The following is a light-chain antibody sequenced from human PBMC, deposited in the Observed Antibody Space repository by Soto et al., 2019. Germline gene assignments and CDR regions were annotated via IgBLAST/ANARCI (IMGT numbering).Light chain of an antibody. Sequence: QSVLTQPPSVSGAPGQRVTISCTGSSSNIGAGYDVHWYQQLPGTAPKLPIYGNSNRPSGVPDRFSGSKSGTSASLAITGLQAEDEADYYCQSYDSSLNGWVFGGGTKLTVL. CDR2: GNS. J-gene: IGLJ3*02. CDR3: QSYDSSLNGWV. CDR1: SSNIGAGYD. V-gene: IGLV1-40*01.